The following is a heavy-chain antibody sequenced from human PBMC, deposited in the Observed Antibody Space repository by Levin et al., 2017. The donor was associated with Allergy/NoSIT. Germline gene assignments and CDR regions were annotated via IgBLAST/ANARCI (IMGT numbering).Heavy chain of an antibody. V-gene: IGHV3-49*03. Sequence: SGGSLRLSCTASGFTFGDYAMSWFRQAPGKGLEWVGFIRSKAYGGTTEYAASVKGRFTISRDDSKSIAYLQMNRLKTEDTAVYYCTREGIQLWLEDYYYGMDVWGQGTTVTVSS. J-gene: IGHJ6*02. D-gene: IGHD5-18*01. CDR3: TREGIQLWLEDYYYGMDV. CDR1: GFTFGDYA. CDR2: IRSKAYGGTT.